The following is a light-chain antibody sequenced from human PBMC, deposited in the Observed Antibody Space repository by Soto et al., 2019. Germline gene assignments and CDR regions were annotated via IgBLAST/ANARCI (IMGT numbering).Light chain of an antibody. Sequence: EIVLTQSPATLSLSPGERATLSCRASQSVGNYLGWYQQRPGQAPRLLIYDASERAAGIPARFSGSGSGTDFTLTINSLEPEDFALYYCHHRYTWPRAFGQGTRLEMK. CDR2: DAS. CDR1: QSVGNY. CDR3: HHRYTWPRA. V-gene: IGKV3-11*01. J-gene: IGKJ5*01.